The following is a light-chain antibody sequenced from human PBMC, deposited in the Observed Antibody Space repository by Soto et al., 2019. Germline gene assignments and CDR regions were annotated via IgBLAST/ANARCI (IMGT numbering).Light chain of an antibody. Sequence: EIVMTQSPATLSVSPGERATLSCRASQSVSSNLAWYQQKPGQAPRLLIYGASTRATGIPARFSGSGSGTEFILTISSLQSADFAVYYCQQYNNWTPYTFGQGTKLEIK. CDR1: QSVSSN. V-gene: IGKV3-15*01. J-gene: IGKJ2*01. CDR3: QQYNNWTPYT. CDR2: GAS.